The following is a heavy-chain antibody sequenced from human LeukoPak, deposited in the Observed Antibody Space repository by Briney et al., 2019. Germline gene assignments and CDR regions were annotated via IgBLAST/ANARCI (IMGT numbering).Heavy chain of an antibody. CDR2: ISSNGYST. CDR3: AKGGIKWFGELGHFDY. D-gene: IGHD3-10*01. V-gene: IGHV3-23*01. CDR1: GFTFSSYA. Sequence: GGSLRLSCAASGFTFSSYAMSWVRQAPGMGLEWVSTISSNGYSTYYADSVKGRFTTSRDNYKNTLYLQMNSLRTDDTAVYYCAKGGIKWFGELGHFDYWGQGTLVTVSS. J-gene: IGHJ4*02.